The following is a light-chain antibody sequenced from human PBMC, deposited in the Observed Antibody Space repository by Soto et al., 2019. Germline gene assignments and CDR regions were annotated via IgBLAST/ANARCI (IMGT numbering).Light chain of an antibody. CDR2: DAS. Sequence: EIVLTQSPDTLSLSPGERATLSCRASQSVNNYLAWYQQVHGKAPRLLIYDASKRATGIPARFSGSGSGTDFTLTISSLEPEDSAVYYCQLRSNWIFTFGPGTKVEI. CDR3: QLRSNWIFT. CDR1: QSVNNY. J-gene: IGKJ3*01. V-gene: IGKV3-11*01.